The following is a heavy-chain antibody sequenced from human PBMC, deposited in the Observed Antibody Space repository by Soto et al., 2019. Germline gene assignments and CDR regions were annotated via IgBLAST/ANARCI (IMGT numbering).Heavy chain of an antibody. CDR1: DGSVNTGNYY. CDR2: IYYIGTT. J-gene: IGHJ4*02. Sequence: QVQLQESGPGLVKPSETLSLTCSVSDGSVNTGNYYWSWIRQPPGKGLEWIGHIYYIGTTNYNPSLKSRVTISVDTSKNQFSRKVTSVTAADRAVYFCAREEKQLSRYGGDFDYWGQGILVTVSS. D-gene: IGHD3-16*01. V-gene: IGHV4-61*01. CDR3: AREEKQLSRYGGDFDY.